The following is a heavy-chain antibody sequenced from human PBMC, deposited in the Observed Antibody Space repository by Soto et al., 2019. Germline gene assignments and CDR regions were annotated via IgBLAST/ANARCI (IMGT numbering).Heavy chain of an antibody. V-gene: IGHV1-69*01. Sequence: VKVSCKASGGTFSSYAISWVRQAPGQGLEWMGGIIPIFGTANYAQKFQGRVTITADESTSTAYMELSSLRSEDTAVYYCASYNWNYLDAFDIWGQGTMVTVSS. CDR2: IIPIFGTA. J-gene: IGHJ3*02. CDR3: ASYNWNYLDAFDI. D-gene: IGHD1-7*01. CDR1: GGTFSSYA.